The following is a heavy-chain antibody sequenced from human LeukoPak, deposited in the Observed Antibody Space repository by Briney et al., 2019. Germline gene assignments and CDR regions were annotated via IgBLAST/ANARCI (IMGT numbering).Heavy chain of an antibody. CDR2: IYPGDSDT. CDR3: ARQVRFLEWVTTRNNWFDP. CDR1: GSSFTSYW. D-gene: IGHD3-3*01. Sequence: GASLQISCEGSGSSFTSYWIGWVRPLPGKGLGWMGIIYPGDSDTRYSPSFQGQVTISADKSISTAYLQWSSLKASDTAMYYCARQVRFLEWVTTRNNWFDPWGQGTLVTVSS. J-gene: IGHJ5*02. V-gene: IGHV5-51*01.